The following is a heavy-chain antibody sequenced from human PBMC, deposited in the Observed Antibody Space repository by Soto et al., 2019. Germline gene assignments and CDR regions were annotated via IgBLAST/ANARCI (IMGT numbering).Heavy chain of an antibody. CDR1: GGSISSYY. CDR2: IYYSGST. V-gene: IGHV4-59*01. CDR3: AKGITDIGGYYYYSMGV. Sequence: LSLTCTVSGGSISSYYWSWIRQPPGKGLEWIGYIYYSGSTNYNPSLKSRVTISVDTSKNQFSLKLSSVTAADTAVYYCAKGITDIGGYYYYSMGVWGQGTAVTVSS. J-gene: IGHJ6*02. D-gene: IGHD2-15*01.